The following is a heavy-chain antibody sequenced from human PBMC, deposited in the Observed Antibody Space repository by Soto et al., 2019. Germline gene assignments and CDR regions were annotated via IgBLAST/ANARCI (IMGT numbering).Heavy chain of an antibody. Sequence: VQLVESGGGVVQPGRSLRLSCAASGFTFRSYSMNWVRQAPGKGLEWVSCISSSSSYKYYADSVKGRFTISRDNAKNSLYLQMNSLRAEDTAVYYCARDKRWELRLDQHNGMDVWGQGTTVTVSS. CDR1: GFTFRSYS. CDR3: ARDKRWELRLDQHNGMDV. CDR2: ISSSSSYK. D-gene: IGHD1-26*01. V-gene: IGHV3-21*01. J-gene: IGHJ6*02.